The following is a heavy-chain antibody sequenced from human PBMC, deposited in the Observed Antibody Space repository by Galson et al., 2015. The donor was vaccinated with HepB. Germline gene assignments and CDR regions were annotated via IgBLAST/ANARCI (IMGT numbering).Heavy chain of an antibody. J-gene: IGHJ5*02. Sequence: SLRLSCAASGFTFFTSAMSWVRQAPGKGLEWVSTISGFGENTYYADSVKGRFTVSRDNSRNMAYLQMNSLRAEDTAIFYCAKGGHYSPFDPWGQGTLVTVSS. V-gene: IGHV3-23*01. CDR3: AKGGHYSPFDP. CDR2: ISGFGENT. D-gene: IGHD5-18*01. CDR1: GFTFFTSA.